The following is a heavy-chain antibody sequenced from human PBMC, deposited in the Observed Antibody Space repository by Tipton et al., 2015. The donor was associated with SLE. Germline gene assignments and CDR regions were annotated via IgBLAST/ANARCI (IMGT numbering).Heavy chain of an antibody. CDR3: ARRIPGHYFDY. CDR2: IIPVFGTT. Sequence: QSGPEGKPPGSSVKVSCKASGDTLSNYAINWVRQAPGQGLEWMGGIIPVFGTTHYAQNFLGRVTITTDESTNTAYMELSSLRSEDTAVYYCARRIPGHYFDYWGQGTLVTVSS. V-gene: IGHV1-69*05. CDR1: GDTLSNYA. J-gene: IGHJ4*02. D-gene: IGHD2-15*01.